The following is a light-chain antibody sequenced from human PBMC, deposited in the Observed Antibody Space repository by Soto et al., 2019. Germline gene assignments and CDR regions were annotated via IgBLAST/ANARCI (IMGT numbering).Light chain of an antibody. V-gene: IGKV4-1*01. J-gene: IGKJ1*01. Sequence: DIVMTQSPDSLAVSLGERATINCKSSQSVLHSSDNKNYLAWFQQKPGQPPKLLIYWASTRECGVPDRFSGSGSGTDFTLTISSLQAEDVAVYYCQQYCSAPRTFGQGTKVEIK. CDR3: QQYCSAPRT. CDR1: QSVLHSSDNKNY. CDR2: WAS.